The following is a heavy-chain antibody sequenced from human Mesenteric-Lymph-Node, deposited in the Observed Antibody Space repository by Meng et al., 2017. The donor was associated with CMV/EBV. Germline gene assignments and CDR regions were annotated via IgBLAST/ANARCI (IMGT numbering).Heavy chain of an antibody. Sequence: FSTYGINWVRQAPGQGLEWLGWINPYNGNTNYAQKFQGRVTMTTDSSTSTAYMELGSLRSDDTAVYYCARDASYDDYDDYSPISPLNYWGQGTLVTVSS. V-gene: IGHV1-18*01. CDR2: INPYNGNT. D-gene: IGHD4-17*01. CDR3: ARDASYDDYDDYSPISPLNY. J-gene: IGHJ4*02. CDR1: FSTYG.